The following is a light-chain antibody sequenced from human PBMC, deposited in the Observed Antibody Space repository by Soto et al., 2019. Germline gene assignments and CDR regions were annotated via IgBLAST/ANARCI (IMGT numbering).Light chain of an antibody. CDR2: DAS. V-gene: IGKV1-5*01. CDR3: QHYNGYPYT. J-gene: IGKJ2*01. Sequence: LSASIGDRVTITCRASQSIDNWLAWYQQKPGKAPQLLIYDASRVKTGVPSRFTASGSGTEFTLTINTLQADDSATYFCQHYNGYPYTFGPGTKVDIK. CDR1: QSIDNW.